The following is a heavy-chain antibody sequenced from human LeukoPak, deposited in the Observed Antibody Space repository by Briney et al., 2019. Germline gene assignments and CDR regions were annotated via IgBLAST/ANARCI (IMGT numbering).Heavy chain of an antibody. J-gene: IGHJ4*02. CDR1: GGSISSSSYY. D-gene: IGHD6-19*01. V-gene: IGHV4-39*07. CDR2: IDHSGTT. CDR3: ARLIALAGTWALDY. Sequence: SETLSLTCTVSGGSISSSSYYWTWIRQPPGKGLEWIGEIDHSGTTNYNPSLKSRVTISIDTSKNQFSLKLNSVTAADTAVYYCARLIALAGTWALDYWGQGTLVTVSS.